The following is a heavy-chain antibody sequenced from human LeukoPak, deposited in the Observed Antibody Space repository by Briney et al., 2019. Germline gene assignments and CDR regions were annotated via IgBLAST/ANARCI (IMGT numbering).Heavy chain of an antibody. CDR3: ATNSYGHYQYYYYMDV. Sequence: TSETLSLTCTVSGGSISSSSYYWGWIRQPPGKGLEWIGSIYYSGSTYYNPSLKSRVTISVDTSKNQFSLKLSSVTAADTAVYYCATNSYGHYQYYYYMDVWGKGTTVTIS. CDR2: IYYSGST. D-gene: IGHD5-18*01. V-gene: IGHV4-39*01. J-gene: IGHJ6*03. CDR1: GGSISSSSYY.